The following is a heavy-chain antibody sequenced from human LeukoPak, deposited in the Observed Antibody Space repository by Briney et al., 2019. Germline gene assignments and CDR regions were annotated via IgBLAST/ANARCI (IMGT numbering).Heavy chain of an antibody. J-gene: IGHJ4*02. CDR2: IPYDGSNK. Sequence: PGGSLRLSCAASGFTFSSYGMHWVRQAPGKGLEWVAVIPYDGSNKYYADSVKGRFTISRDNSKNTLYLQMNGLRAEDTAVYCCAKDRNAVTTRIPDYWGQGTLVTVSS. CDR1: GFTFSSYG. CDR3: AKDRNAVTTRIPDY. D-gene: IGHD4-17*01. V-gene: IGHV3-30*18.